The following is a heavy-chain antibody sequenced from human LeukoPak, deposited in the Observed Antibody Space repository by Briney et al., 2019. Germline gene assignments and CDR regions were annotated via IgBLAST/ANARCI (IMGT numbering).Heavy chain of an antibody. D-gene: IGHD6-19*01. J-gene: IGHJ4*02. Sequence: SETLSLSCSVSDGSISSFCWSWIRQPAGKGLEWIGRICSSEDTNYNPSLKSRVTMSVVTSQNQFSLRLTSVTAADTAIYYCARIRRDSGDWYADDYWGQGTLVTVSS. V-gene: IGHV4-4*07. CDR3: ARIRRDSGDWYADDY. CDR1: DGSISSFC. CDR2: ICSSEDT.